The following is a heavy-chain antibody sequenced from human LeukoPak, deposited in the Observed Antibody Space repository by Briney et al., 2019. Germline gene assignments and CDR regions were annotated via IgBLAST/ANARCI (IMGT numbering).Heavy chain of an antibody. CDR1: GVSISSYY. D-gene: IGHD3-22*01. V-gene: IGHV4-59*01. J-gene: IGHJ4*02. CDR2: IYYSGST. CDR3: ARSALVVITSPSFDY. Sequence: SETLSLTCTVSGVSISSYYWSWIRQPPGKGLEWIGYIYYSGSTNYNPSLKSRVTISVDTSKNQFSLKLSSVTAADTAVYYCARSALVVITSPSFDYWGQGTLVTVSS.